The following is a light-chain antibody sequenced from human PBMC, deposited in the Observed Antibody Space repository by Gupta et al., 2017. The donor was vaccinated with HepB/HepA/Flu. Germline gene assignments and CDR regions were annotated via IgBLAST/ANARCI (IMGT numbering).Light chain of an antibody. CDR3: QQYDEWHT. J-gene: IGKJ3*01. CDR1: QSVSSN. CDR2: GAS. Sequence: EIVMTQSPVILSVSAGETATLSCRASQSVSSNLAWYQHKPGLPPRLLIYGASTRATGVPDRFRDSGSGTDFTLTSSSLQSEDFAIYYWQQYDEWHTFGPGTNVD. V-gene: IGKV3D-15*01.